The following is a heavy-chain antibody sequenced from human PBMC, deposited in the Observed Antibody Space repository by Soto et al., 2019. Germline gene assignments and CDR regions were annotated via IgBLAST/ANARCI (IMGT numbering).Heavy chain of an antibody. CDR2: IYWDDDK. CDR1: GFSLSTSGVD. D-gene: IGHD6-6*01. CDR3: AHRRPYSNSPEYFFDY. Sequence: QITLKESGPTLVKPTQTLTLTCTFSGFSLSTSGVDVGWIRQPPGKALEWLALIYWDDDKRYKPSLTSRLTITKGTSRNQVVLTMTNMDPLDTATYYCAHRRPYSNSPEYFFDYWGQGTLVTVSS. J-gene: IGHJ4*02. V-gene: IGHV2-5*02.